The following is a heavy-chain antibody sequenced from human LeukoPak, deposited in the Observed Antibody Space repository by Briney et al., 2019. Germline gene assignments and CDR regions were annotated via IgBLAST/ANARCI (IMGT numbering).Heavy chain of an antibody. Sequence: GGSLRLSCAASGFTFSSYSMNWVRQAPGKGLEWVSSISSSSSYIYYAYSVKGRFTRSRDNAKNSLYLQMNSLRAEETAVYYCARGGVSQDYFDYWGQGTLVTVSS. V-gene: IGHV3-21*01. D-gene: IGHD6-13*01. J-gene: IGHJ4*02. CDR2: ISSSSSYI. CDR3: ARGGVSQDYFDY. CDR1: GFTFSSYS.